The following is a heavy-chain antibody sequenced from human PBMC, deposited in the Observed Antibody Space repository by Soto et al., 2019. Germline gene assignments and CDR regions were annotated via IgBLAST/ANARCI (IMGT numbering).Heavy chain of an antibody. CDR1: GDTFTNYS. D-gene: IGHD3-22*01. Sequence: XSVKVSFKASGDTFTNYSIIWVRQAPGQGLEWMGWVSAYTGNKFYALRLQGRVTMTTDTSTSTGYMELRSLRSDDTAVYYCARLPTPHSGYYSFYFDYWGQGTLVTVSS. CDR2: VSAYTGNK. V-gene: IGHV1-18*04. CDR3: ARLPTPHSGYYSFYFDY. J-gene: IGHJ4*02.